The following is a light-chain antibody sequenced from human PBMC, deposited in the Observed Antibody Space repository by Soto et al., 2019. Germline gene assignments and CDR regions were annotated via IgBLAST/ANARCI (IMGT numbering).Light chain of an antibody. CDR1: QSVSSSY. V-gene: IGKV3-20*01. Sequence: EIVLTQSPGTLSLSPGERATLSCRASQSVSSSYLAWYQHKPGQAPSLLIYGASSRATDIPDRFSGSGSGTDFTLTISRLEPEDFAVYYCQQYGSSPHTFGQGTKLEIK. CDR2: GAS. J-gene: IGKJ2*01. CDR3: QQYGSSPHT.